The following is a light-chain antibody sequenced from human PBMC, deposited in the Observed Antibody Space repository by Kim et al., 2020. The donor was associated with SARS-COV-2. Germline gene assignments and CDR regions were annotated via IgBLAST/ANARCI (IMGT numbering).Light chain of an antibody. CDR3: NSRDNSGNQV. V-gene: IGLV3-19*01. CDR1: SLRTYY. CDR2: GQN. J-gene: IGLJ3*02. Sequence: VALGQTVRITCQGDSLRTYYAIWYQNKPGQAPVLVIYGQNNRPSGIPDRVSGSRSGNTSSLTITGAQAEDEADYYCNSRDNSGNQVFGGGTQLTVL.